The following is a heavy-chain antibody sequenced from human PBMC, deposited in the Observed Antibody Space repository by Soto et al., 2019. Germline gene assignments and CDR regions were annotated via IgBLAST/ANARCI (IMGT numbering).Heavy chain of an antibody. CDR2: ISASGATT. V-gene: IGHV3-23*01. Sequence: GGSLRLSCAASGFTFSNFAMSWVRQAPGKGPEWVSSISASGATTYHADSVKGRFTISRDNSKNTLFLQMNSLRDEDTAVYDCAKSPLAVAATGYFDYWGQVPLVTVSS. J-gene: IGHJ4*02. CDR1: GFTFSNFA. D-gene: IGHD6-19*01. CDR3: AKSPLAVAATGYFDY.